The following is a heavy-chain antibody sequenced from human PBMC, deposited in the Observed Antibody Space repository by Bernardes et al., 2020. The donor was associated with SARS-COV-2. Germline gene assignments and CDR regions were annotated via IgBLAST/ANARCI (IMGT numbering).Heavy chain of an antibody. CDR2: MNPKSGNT. J-gene: IGHJ4*02. Sequence: ASVKVSCKASGYTFTSYDINWVRQATGQGLEWMGGMNPKSGNTGFAQKFQGRVTMTWSTSISTAYMELSSLRSEDTAVYYCARGVSEYTNYYFDSWGQGTLVTVSS. V-gene: IGHV1-8*01. CDR1: GYTFTSYD. D-gene: IGHD4-4*01. CDR3: ARGVSEYTNYYFDS.